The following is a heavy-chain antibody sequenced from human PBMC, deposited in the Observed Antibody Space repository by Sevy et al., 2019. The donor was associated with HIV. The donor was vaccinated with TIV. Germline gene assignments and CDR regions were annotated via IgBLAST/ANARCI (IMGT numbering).Heavy chain of an antibody. J-gene: IGHJ4*02. CDR2: IYHSGST. Sequence: SETLSLTCAVSGYSITNGYYWGWIRQPPGKGLEWIGSIYHSGSTYYNPSLKSRVTISIDTSKNQFSLKLNSVTAADTAVYYCGRRYCSGTSCYPYFDYWGQGTLVTVSS. V-gene: IGHV4-38-2*01. D-gene: IGHD2-2*01. CDR1: GYSITNGYY. CDR3: GRRYCSGTSCYPYFDY.